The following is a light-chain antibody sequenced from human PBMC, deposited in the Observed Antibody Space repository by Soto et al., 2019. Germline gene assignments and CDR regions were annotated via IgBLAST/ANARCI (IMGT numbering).Light chain of an antibody. V-gene: IGKV1-39*01. CDR2: AAS. CDR3: QQSYNTPRT. Sequence: DIQMTQSPSSLSASVGDRVTITCRGSQSISAYLNWYQQKPGKAPNLLIYAASSLQSGVPSRFSASGSGTDFTLTITNLQPEDLATYYCQQSYNTPRTFGGGTKVEIK. CDR1: QSISAY. J-gene: IGKJ4*01.